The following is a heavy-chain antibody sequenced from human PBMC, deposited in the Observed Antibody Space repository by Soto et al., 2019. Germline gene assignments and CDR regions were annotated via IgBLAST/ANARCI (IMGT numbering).Heavy chain of an antibody. CDR3: ARGPPIVGNTTPLDS. V-gene: IGHV4-4*02. CDR2: IYHAGST. Sequence: QVQLQESGPRLVKPSGTLSLICTVSGGSITNSNWWSWVRLPPAKGLEWIGDIYHAGSTKYNPSLERRVTMSVDTSNNQFALTLTSVTAADTAVYFCARGPPIVGNTTPLDSWGQGTLVTVS. J-gene: IGHJ4*02. CDR1: GGSITNSNW. D-gene: IGHD1-26*01.